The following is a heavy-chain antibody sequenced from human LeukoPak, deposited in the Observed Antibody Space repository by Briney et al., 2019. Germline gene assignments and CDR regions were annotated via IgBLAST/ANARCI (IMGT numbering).Heavy chain of an antibody. CDR2: IYYRGST. CDR1: GGSISSYY. CDR3: ARDGSVAGTTAFDY. J-gene: IGHJ4*02. V-gene: IGHV4-59*01. D-gene: IGHD6-19*01. Sequence: SETLSLTYTVSGGSISSYYWSGIRQPPGKGLEWIGYIYYRGSTNYNPSLKSRVTISVDTSKNQFSLKLSAVTAADTAVYYCARDGSVAGTTAFDYWGQGTLVTVSS.